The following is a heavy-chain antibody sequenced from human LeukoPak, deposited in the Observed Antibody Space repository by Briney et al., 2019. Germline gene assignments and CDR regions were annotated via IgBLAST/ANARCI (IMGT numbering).Heavy chain of an antibody. D-gene: IGHD2-21*02. CDR1: GYTFTSYG. CDR2: ISGNNGNT. J-gene: IGHJ5*02. V-gene: IGHV1-18*01. CDR3: ARESCCPCGGDCYSHGWFDP. Sequence: RASVKVSCKASGYTFTSYGITWVRQAPGQGLEWVGWISGNNGNTKYARKFQDRVTMTTDTSTSTAYMELRSLRSDDTAVYYCARESCCPCGGDCYSHGWFDPWGQGTLVTVSS.